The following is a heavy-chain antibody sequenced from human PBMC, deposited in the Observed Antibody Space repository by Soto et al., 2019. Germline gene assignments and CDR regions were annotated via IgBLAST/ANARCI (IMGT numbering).Heavy chain of an antibody. V-gene: IGHV3-21*01. Sequence: SLRLSCAASLFTFSSYSRNWVRHSPVKVLEWVSSISSSSSYIYYADSVKGRFTISRDNAKNSLYLQMNSLRAEDTAVYYCARAVGDFWSVDDNWFDSWGQGTLVTVSS. CDR1: LFTFSSYS. J-gene: IGHJ5*01. CDR3: ARAVGDFWSVDDNWFDS. D-gene: IGHD3-3*01. CDR2: ISSSSSYI.